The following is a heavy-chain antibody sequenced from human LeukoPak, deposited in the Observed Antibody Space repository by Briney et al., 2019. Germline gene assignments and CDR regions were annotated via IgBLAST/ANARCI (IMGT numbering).Heavy chain of an antibody. D-gene: IGHD3-9*01. V-gene: IGHV3-74*01. J-gene: IGHJ4*02. Sequence: GSLRLSCAASGFSFSKYWMHWVRQTPGEGLVWVSRIKEDGTYTSYADSVKGRFTISRDNARNTVFLQMNSLRAEDTAVYYCARDFDMGITPGDDFDFWGQGTLVTVSS. CDR1: GFSFSKYW. CDR2: IKEDGTYT. CDR3: ARDFDMGITPGDDFDF.